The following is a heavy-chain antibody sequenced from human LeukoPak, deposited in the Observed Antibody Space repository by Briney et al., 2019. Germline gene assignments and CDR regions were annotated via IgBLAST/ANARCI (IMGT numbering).Heavy chain of an antibody. CDR1: GGTFSSYA. CDR2: IIPILGIA. V-gene: IGHV1-69*04. D-gene: IGHD3-22*01. CDR3: ARDYDSSGYGAFDI. J-gene: IGHJ3*02. Sequence: SVKVSCKASGGTFSSYAISWVRQAPGQGLEWMGRIIPILGIANYAQKFQGRVTITADKSTSTAYIELSSLRSEDTAVYYCARDYDSSGYGAFDIWGQGTMVTVSS.